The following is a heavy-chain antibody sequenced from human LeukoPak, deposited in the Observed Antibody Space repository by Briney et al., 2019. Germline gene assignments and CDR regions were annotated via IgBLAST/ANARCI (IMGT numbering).Heavy chain of an antibody. V-gene: IGHV6-1*01. CDR2: TYYRSKWYN. Sequence: SQTLSLTCAISGDSVSSNSAAWGWIRQSPSRGLEWLGRTYYRSKWYNDYAVSVKSRITINPDTSKNQFSLQLNSVTPEDTAVYYCARAIPYRRSSSEFDYWGQGTLVTVSS. J-gene: IGHJ4*02. CDR3: ARAIPYRRSSSEFDY. CDR1: GDSVSSNSAA. D-gene: IGHD6-6*01.